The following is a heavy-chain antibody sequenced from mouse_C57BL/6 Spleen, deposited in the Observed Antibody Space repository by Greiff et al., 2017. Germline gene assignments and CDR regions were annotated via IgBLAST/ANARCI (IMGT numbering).Heavy chain of an antibody. Sequence: VQLQQPGAELVMPGASVKLSCKASGYTFTSYWMHWVKQRPGQGLEWIGELDPSDSYTNYNQKFKGKSTLTVDKSSSTAYMQCSSLTYEDSAVYYSARWNYGSSPYAMDYWGQGTSVTVSS. D-gene: IGHD1-1*01. CDR2: LDPSDSYT. CDR3: ARWNYGSSPYAMDY. CDR1: GYTFTSYW. V-gene: IGHV1-69*01. J-gene: IGHJ4*01.